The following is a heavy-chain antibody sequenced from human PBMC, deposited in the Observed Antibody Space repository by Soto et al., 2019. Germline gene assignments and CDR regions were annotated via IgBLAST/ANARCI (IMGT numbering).Heavy chain of an antibody. Sequence: ASVKVSCKASGYTFXSYAMHWVRQAPGQRLEWMGWINAGNGNTKYSQKFQGRVTITRDTSASTAYMELSSLRSEDTAVYYCARVDREWLFSPSYYYYYMDVWGKGTTVTVSS. CDR3: ARVDREWLFSPSYYYYYMDV. V-gene: IGHV1-3*01. D-gene: IGHD3-3*01. CDR1: GYTFXSYA. CDR2: INAGNGNT. J-gene: IGHJ6*03.